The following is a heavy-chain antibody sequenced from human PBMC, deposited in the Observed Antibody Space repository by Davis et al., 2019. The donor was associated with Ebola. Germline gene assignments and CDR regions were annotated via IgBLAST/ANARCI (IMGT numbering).Heavy chain of an antibody. Sequence: ASVQVSCKASGYTFTSYYMHCVRHPPRQGLEWMGIINPSGGSTSYAQKFQGRVTMTRDTSTSTVYMELSSLRSEDTAVYYCARVIRSGVSGRYYYYGMDVWGKGTTVTVSS. CDR3: ARVIRSGVSGRYYYYGMDV. J-gene: IGHJ6*04. CDR2: INPSGGST. D-gene: IGHD2-15*01. CDR1: GYTFTSYY. V-gene: IGHV1-46*01.